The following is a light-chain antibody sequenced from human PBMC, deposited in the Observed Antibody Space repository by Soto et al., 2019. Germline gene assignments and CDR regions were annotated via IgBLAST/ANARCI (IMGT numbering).Light chain of an antibody. J-gene: IGLJ2*01. CDR3: AAWDVSLNGVV. CDR2: SNN. Sequence: QSVLTQPPSASGTPGQRVTISCSGSSYDIGSNTVHWYQQVPGTTPKLLIYSNNQRPSGVPDRFSGSKSGTSASLAISGLQSEDEADYYCAAWDVSLNGVVFGGGTKLTVL. CDR1: SYDIGSNT. V-gene: IGLV1-44*01.